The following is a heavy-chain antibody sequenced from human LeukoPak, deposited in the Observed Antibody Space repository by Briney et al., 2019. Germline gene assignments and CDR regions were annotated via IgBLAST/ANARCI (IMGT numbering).Heavy chain of an antibody. D-gene: IGHD3-3*01. CDR1: GFTFSSYS. V-gene: IGHV3-48*02. Sequence: PGGSLRLSCAASGFTFSSYSMNWVPQPPGKGLEWVSYIGSSSSSIYYADSVKGRFTISRDNAKNSLYLQMNSLRDEDTAVYYCARALGLEIDYWGQGTLVTVSS. CDR2: IGSSSSSI. CDR3: ARALGLEIDY. J-gene: IGHJ4*02.